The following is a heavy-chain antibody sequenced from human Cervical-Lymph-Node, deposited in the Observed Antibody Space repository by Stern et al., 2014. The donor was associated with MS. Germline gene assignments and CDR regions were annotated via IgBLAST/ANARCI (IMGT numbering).Heavy chain of an antibody. CDR1: GFTFTSYA. CDR2: ISYDGNTK. V-gene: IGHV3-30-3*01. CDR3: VRERSSRGFDY. J-gene: IGHJ4*02. D-gene: IGHD5/OR15-5a*01. Sequence: QLEQSGGGVVQPGRSLRVSCATAGFTFTSYAMNWVRQAPGKGLEWVAVISYDGNTKYYADSVKGRFTISRDNARNTLYLQMISLRAEDTAVYYCVRERSSRGFDYWGQGSLVTVSS.